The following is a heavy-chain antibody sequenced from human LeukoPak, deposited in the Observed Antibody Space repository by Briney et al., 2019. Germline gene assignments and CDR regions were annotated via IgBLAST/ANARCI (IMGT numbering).Heavy chain of an antibody. V-gene: IGHV4-59*01. CDR1: GGSISSYY. Sequence: SETLSLTCTVSGGSISSYYWSWIRQPPGKGLEWIGYIYYSGSTNYNPSLKSRVTISVDTSKNQFSLKLSSVTAADTAVYYCARELVAGSFDYFDYWGQGTLVTVSS. CDR2: IYYSGST. J-gene: IGHJ4*02. CDR3: ARELVAGSFDYFDY. D-gene: IGHD6-19*01.